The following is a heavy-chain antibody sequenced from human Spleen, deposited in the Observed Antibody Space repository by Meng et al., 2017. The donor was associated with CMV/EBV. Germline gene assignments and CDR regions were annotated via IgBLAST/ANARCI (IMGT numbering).Heavy chain of an antibody. CDR2: INHSGST. J-gene: IGHJ4*02. Sequence: SETLSLTCTVSGYSISRAYYWGWIRQSPGKGLEWIGEINHSGSTNYNPSLKSRVTISVDTSKNQFSLKLSSVTAADTAVYYCARAGRKGGWYGYWGQGTLVTVSS. D-gene: IGHD6-19*01. CDR3: ARAGRKGGWYGY. V-gene: IGHV4-38-2*02. CDR1: GYSISRAYY.